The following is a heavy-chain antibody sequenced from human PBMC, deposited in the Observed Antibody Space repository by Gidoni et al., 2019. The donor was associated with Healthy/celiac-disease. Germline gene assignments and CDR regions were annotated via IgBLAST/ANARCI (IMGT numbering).Heavy chain of an antibody. J-gene: IGHJ4*02. V-gene: IGHV3-15*07. Sequence: EVQLVESGGGLVKPGGSLRLSCAASGFTFSNAWMNWVRQAPGKGLEWVGRIKSKTDGGTTDYAAPVKGRFTISRDDSKNTLYLQMNSLKTEDTAVYYCTTGYDSSGYYFPEYWGQGTLVTVSS. CDR3: TTGYDSSGYYFPEY. CDR2: IKSKTDGGTT. D-gene: IGHD3-22*01. CDR1: GFTFSNAW.